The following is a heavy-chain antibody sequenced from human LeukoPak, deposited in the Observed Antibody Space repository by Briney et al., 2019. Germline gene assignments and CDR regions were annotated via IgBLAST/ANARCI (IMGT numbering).Heavy chain of an antibody. CDR1: GFTFSSYG. CDR3: AKGGNYYDSSGYYYRGYFQH. D-gene: IGHD3-22*01. V-gene: IGHV3-30*02. Sequence: GGSLRLSCAASGFTFSSYGMHWVRQAPGKGLEWVAFIRYDGSNKYYADSVEGRFTISRDNSKNTLYLQMNSLRAEDTAVYYCAKGGNYYDSSGYYYRGYFQHWGQGTLVTVSS. CDR2: IRYDGSNK. J-gene: IGHJ1*01.